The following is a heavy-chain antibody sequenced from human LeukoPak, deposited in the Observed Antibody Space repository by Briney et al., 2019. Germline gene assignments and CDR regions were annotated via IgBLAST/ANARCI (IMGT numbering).Heavy chain of an antibody. D-gene: IGHD2-8*01. CDR1: GGSISTYY. CDR2: IYYGGNS. V-gene: IGHV4-59*01. CDR3: ARNGRGYSFDY. J-gene: IGHJ4*02. Sequence: SETLSLTCTVSGGSISTYYWSWIRQAPGKGLEWIGYIYYGGNSNPNPSLKSRVAMSLDTSKNPFSLKLSSVTAADTAVYYCARNGRGYSFDYWGQGTLVSVSS.